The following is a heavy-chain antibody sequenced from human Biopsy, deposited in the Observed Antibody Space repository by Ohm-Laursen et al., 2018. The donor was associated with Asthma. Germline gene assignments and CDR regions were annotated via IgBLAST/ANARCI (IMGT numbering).Heavy chain of an antibody. D-gene: IGHD4-23*01. J-gene: IGHJ3*02. CDR3: ARGNLHLDYGGNSGAFDI. CDR1: GFTFSSYG. Sequence: SLRLSFAASGFTFSSYGMHWFRQAPGKGLEWVAVISYDGSNKYYADSVKGRFTISRDNSKNTLYQQMNSLRAEDTAVYYCARGNLHLDYGGNSGAFDIWGQGTMVTVSS. CDR2: ISYDGSNK. V-gene: IGHV3-30*03.